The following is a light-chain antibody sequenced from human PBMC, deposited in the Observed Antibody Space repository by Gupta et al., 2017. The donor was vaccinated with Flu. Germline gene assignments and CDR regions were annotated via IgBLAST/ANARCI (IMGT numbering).Light chain of an antibody. Sequence: KTARITCGGTNIGSKSVHWYQQKPGQAPVLVIYYDSDRPSGLPERFSGSNSGNTATLTISRVEAGDEADYYCQVWESSSDHPGVFGGGTKLTVL. V-gene: IGLV3-21*01. CDR1: NIGSKS. J-gene: IGLJ2*01. CDR3: QVWESSSDHPGV. CDR2: YDS.